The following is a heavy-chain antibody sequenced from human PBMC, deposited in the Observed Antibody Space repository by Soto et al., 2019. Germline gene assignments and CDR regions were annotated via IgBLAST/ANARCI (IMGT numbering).Heavy chain of an antibody. CDR1: GYTFTTYD. V-gene: IGHV1-8*01. CDR2: MSPNSGNT. CDR3: ARQWELSGYYYGMDV. Sequence: ASVKVSCKASGYTFTTYDINWVRQATGQGLEWMGWMSPNSGNTGYAQKFQGRVTMTRDTSISTAYMELSSLRSDDTAVYYCARQWELSGYYYGMDVWGKGTRVTVS. J-gene: IGHJ6*04. D-gene: IGHD1-26*01.